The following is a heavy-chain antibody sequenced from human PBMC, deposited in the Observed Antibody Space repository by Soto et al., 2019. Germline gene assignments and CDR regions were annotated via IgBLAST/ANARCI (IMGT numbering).Heavy chain of an antibody. V-gene: IGHV2-5*02. CDR2: VYWDDDK. CDR1: GFSLNTRDVG. Sequence: QITLNESGPALVKPTQTLTLTCTFSGFSLNTRDVGVGWIRQPPGKALEWLGVVYWDDDKTYSPSLKSRLTITKDPPKNQVVLRMTKMGPVDTATYYCAHCRGGVASFWGQGTLVTVSS. CDR3: AHCRGGVASF. D-gene: IGHD3-16*01. J-gene: IGHJ4*02.